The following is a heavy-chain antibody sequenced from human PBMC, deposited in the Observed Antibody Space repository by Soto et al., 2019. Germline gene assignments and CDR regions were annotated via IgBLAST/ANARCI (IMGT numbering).Heavy chain of an antibody. CDR1: GFTFTNYA. CDR3: ARGQIAAAGYFDY. V-gene: IGHV3-64*02. CDR2: ITSNGGST. D-gene: IGHD6-13*01. J-gene: IGHJ4*02. Sequence: GGSLRLSCAASGFTFTNYAMHWVRQVPGKGLEYVSTITSNGGSTHYADSVKGRFTISRDNSKNTLDLQMGSLRAEDMAVYYCARGQIAAAGYFDYWGQGTLVTVSS.